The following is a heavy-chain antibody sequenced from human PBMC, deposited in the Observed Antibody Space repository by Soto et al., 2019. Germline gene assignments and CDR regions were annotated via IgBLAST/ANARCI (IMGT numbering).Heavy chain of an antibody. CDR2: IRSSGGRT. D-gene: IGHD3-9*01. V-gene: IGHV3-23*01. J-gene: IGHJ4*02. Sequence: EVQLLESGGGLVQPGGSLRLSCALSGFTTSRLAMSWVRQAPGKGLACVAAIRSSGGRTDYAESVKGRFTISRDTSHNTLYLQMHSLRAADTAVYYCAKDQTPVYAADWDVGYYFHLWGQGTLVTVSS. CDR1: GFTTSRLA. CDR3: AKDQTPVYAADWDVGYYFHL.